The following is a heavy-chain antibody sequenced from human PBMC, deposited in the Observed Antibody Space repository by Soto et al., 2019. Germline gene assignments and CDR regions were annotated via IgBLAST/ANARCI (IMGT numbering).Heavy chain of an antibody. J-gene: IGHJ4*01. Sequence: EVQLVESGGGLVQPGGSLRLSCAASGFTVSSNYMSWVRQAPGKGLEWVSVIYRVGSTYYADSVKGRFTISRDNFKNKLYLQKNHLRAEATPVYYCASEGYGSNSGIHYWGDGTRVTL. CDR1: GFTVSSNY. V-gene: IGHV3-66*01. CDR2: IYRVGST. CDR3: ASEGYGSNSGIHY. D-gene: IGHD4-4*01.